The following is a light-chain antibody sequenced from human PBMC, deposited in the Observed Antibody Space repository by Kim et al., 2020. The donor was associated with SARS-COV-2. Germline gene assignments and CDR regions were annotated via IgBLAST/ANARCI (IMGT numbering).Light chain of an antibody. V-gene: IGLV3-1*01. CDR2: QDR. CDR3: QAWHTSAVV. Sequence: VSTGQTATITFSGDQLEDKFTTWYQQESGPSPILVIYQDRLRPSGISERFSGSTSGNTATLTISGIQATDEADYYCQAWHTSAVVFGGGTKLTVL. J-gene: IGLJ3*02. CDR1: QLEDKF.